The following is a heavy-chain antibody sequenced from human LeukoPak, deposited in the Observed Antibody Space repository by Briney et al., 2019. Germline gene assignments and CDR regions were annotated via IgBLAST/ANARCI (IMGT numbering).Heavy chain of an antibody. Sequence: SETLSLTCTVPGGSISSYYWSWIRQPPGKGLEWIGYIYYSGSTNYNPSLKSRVTISVDTSKNQFSLKLSSVTAADTAVYYCARLSYGPGNWFDPWGQGTLVTVSS. CDR3: ARLSYGPGNWFDP. CDR2: IYYSGST. CDR1: GGSISSYY. V-gene: IGHV4-59*01. D-gene: IGHD5-18*01. J-gene: IGHJ5*02.